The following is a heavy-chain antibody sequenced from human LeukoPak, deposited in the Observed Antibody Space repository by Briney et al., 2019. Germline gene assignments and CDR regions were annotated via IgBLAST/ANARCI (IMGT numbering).Heavy chain of an antibody. V-gene: IGHV3-43*02. CDR2: ITGDGGKI. J-gene: IGHJ4*02. CDR1: GFTFDDYV. D-gene: IGHD4-11*01. CDR3: AKRSCSNFSDY. Sequence: PGGSLRLSCAASGFTFDDYVMHWVRQAPGKGLEWVSVITGDGGKIYYADSVKGRFTISRDNSKNSLYLQMNSLRIEDTALYYCAKRSCSNFSDYWGQGTLVTVSS.